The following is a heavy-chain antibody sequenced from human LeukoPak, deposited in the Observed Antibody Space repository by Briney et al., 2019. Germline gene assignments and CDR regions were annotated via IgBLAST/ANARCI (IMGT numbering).Heavy chain of an antibody. D-gene: IGHD3-22*01. CDR3: ARDKVYDSSGYYPYGMDV. CDR1: EYTFTGYY. CDR2: INPNSGGT. V-gene: IGHV1-2*06. J-gene: IGHJ6*02. Sequence: ASVKVSCKASEYTFTGYYMHWVRQAPGQGLEWMGRINPNSGGTNYAQKFQGRVTMTRDTSISTAYMELSRLRSDDTAVYYCARDKVYDSSGYYPYGMDVWGQGTTVTVSS.